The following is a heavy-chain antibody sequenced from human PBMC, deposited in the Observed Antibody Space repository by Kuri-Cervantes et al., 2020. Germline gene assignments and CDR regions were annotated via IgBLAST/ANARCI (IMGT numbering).Heavy chain of an antibody. CDR2: ISWNSGGI. V-gene: IGHV3-9*01. D-gene: IGHD3-16*01. CDR1: GFTHDDYA. J-gene: IGHJ4*02. Sequence: YLKIHCPASGFTHDDYAMHWVRQAPGKGLEWVSGISWNSGGIGHAVSVKGRFTISRDNAKNSLYLQMNSLRAEDAALYYCARCLGYTYCHFDYWGQGTLVTVSS. CDR3: ARCLGYTYCHFDY.